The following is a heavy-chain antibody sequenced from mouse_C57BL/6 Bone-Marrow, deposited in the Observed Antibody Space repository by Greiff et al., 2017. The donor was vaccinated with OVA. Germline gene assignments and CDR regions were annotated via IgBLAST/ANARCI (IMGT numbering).Heavy chain of an antibody. V-gene: IGHV1-50*01. CDR2: IDPSDSYT. CDR1: GYTFTSYW. D-gene: IGHD2-3*01. J-gene: IGHJ3*01. Sequence: QVQLQQSGAELVKPGASVKLSCKASGYTFTSYWMQWVKQRPGQGLEWIGEIDPSDSYTNYNQKFKGKATLTVDTSSSTAYMQLSSLTSEDSAVYYCASPRWLLRGFAYWGQGTLVTVSA. CDR3: ASPRWLLRGFAY.